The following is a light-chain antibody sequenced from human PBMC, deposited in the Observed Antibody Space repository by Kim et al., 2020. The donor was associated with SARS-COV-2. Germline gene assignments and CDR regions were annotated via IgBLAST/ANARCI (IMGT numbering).Light chain of an antibody. CDR1: QSIGLY. CDR2: AAS. J-gene: IGKJ2*01. V-gene: IGKV1-39*01. Sequence: SASVGDRVTITCRASQSIGLYLSWYQQRPGKAPKLLIYAASNLQSGVLSRFSGGGSGTDFTLTISSLQPEDFAAYYCQQSHSTPYTFGQGTKLEI. CDR3: QQSHSTPYT.